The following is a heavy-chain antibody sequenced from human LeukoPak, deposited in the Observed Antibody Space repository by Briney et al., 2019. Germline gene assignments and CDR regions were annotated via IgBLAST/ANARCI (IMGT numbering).Heavy chain of an antibody. CDR1: GGSFSGYY. CDR3: ARGRPTDGYNYWGNYYFDY. CDR2: INHSGNT. D-gene: IGHD5-24*01. Sequence: SETLSLTCAVSGGSFSGYYWSWLRQPPGKGLEWIGEINHSGNTNYNPSLKSRVTISVDTSKNQFSLKLSSVTAADTAVYYCARGRPTDGYNYWGNYYFDYWGQGTLVTVSS. J-gene: IGHJ4*02. V-gene: IGHV4-34*01.